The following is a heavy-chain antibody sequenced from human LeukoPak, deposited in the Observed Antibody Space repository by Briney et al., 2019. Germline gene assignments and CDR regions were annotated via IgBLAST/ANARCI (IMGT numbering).Heavy chain of an antibody. V-gene: IGHV3-48*03. D-gene: IGHD3-9*01. CDR1: GFTFSSYE. Sequence: GGSLRLSCAASGFTFSSYEMNWVRQAPGKGLEWVSYISSSGSTIYYADSVKGRFTISRDNSKNTLYLQMNSLRAEDTAVYYCARDLYDDILTGYSDYWGQGTLVTVSS. J-gene: IGHJ4*02. CDR2: ISSSGSTI. CDR3: ARDLYDDILTGYSDY.